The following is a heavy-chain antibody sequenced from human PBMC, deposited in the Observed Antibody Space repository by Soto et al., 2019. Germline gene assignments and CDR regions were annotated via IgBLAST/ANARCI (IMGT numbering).Heavy chain of an antibody. D-gene: IGHD3-22*01. J-gene: IGHJ6*02. Sequence: GGSLRLSCTASGFTFGDYAMSWFRQAPGKGLEWVGFIRSKAYGGTTEYAASVKGRFTISRDDSKSIAYLQMNSLKTEDTAVYYCTRDYKERVVVITREYYYYGMDVWGQGTTVTVSS. CDR3: TRDYKERVVVITREYYYYGMDV. CDR1: GFTFGDYA. V-gene: IGHV3-49*03. CDR2: IRSKAYGGTT.